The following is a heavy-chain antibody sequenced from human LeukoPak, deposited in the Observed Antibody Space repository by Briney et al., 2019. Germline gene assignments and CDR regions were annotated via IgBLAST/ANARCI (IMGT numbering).Heavy chain of an antibody. CDR2: IYTSGST. CDR3: ARGHYDFWSGYYRGAPNNWFDP. V-gene: IGHV4-61*02. D-gene: IGHD3-3*01. CDR1: GGSISSSSYY. J-gene: IGHJ5*02. Sequence: SETLSLTCTVSGGSISSSSYYWGWIRQPPGKGLEWIGRIYTSGSTNYNPSLKSRVTISVDTSKNQFSLKLSSVTAADTAVYYCARGHYDFWSGYYRGAPNNWFDPWGQGTLVTVSS.